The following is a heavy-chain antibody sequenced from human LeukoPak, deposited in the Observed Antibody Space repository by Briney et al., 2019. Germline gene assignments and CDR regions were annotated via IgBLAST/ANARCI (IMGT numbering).Heavy chain of an antibody. Sequence: SVKVSFKASGGTFSSYAISWVRQAPGQGLEWMGGIIPIFGTANYAQKFQGRVTITADESTSTAYMELSSLRSEDTAVYYCASGYCSSTSCYVSFDYWGQGTLVTVSS. CDR3: ASGYCSSTSCYVSFDY. V-gene: IGHV1-69*01. J-gene: IGHJ4*02. CDR1: GGTFSSYA. CDR2: IIPIFGTA. D-gene: IGHD2-2*01.